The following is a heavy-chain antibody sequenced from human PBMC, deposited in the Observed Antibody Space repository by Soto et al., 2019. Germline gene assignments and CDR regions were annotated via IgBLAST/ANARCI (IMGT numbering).Heavy chain of an antibody. V-gene: IGHV3-11*01. CDR2: ISSSGSTI. CDR1: GFTFSDYY. D-gene: IGHD1-1*01. CDR3: ARVLTRILDYYFDY. Sequence: GGSRRLSCAASGFTFSDYYMSGIRQAPGKGLEWVSYISSSGSTIYYADSVKGRFTISRDNAKNSLYLQMNSLRAEDTAVYYCARVLTRILDYYFDYWGQGTLVTVSS. J-gene: IGHJ4*02.